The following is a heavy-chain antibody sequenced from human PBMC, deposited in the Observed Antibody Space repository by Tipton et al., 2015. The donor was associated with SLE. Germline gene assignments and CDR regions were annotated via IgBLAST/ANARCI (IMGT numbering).Heavy chain of an antibody. CDR3: ARSEYSSGWGY. V-gene: IGHV4-59*01. CDR1: GGSISGYY. CDR2: IYYSGST. D-gene: IGHD6-19*01. J-gene: IGHJ4*02. Sequence: GLVKPSETLSLTCTVSGGSISGYYWSWIRQPPGKGLEWIGYIYYSGSTNYNPSLKSRVTISVDTSKNQFSLKLSSVTAADTAVYYCARSEYSSGWGYWGQGTLVTVSS.